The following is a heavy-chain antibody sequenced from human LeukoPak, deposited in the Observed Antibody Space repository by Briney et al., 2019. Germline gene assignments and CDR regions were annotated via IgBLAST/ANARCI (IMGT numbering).Heavy chain of an antibody. J-gene: IGHJ4*02. V-gene: IGHV3-23*01. D-gene: IGHD6-13*01. CDR3: AKDRGSSWPHGFDY. Sequence: GGSLRLSCAASGFTFSSYAMSWVRQPPGKGLEWVPAISGSGGSTYYADSVKGRFTISRDNSKNTLYLQMNSLRAEDTAVYYCAKDRGSSWPHGFDYWGQGTLVTVSS. CDR2: ISGSGGST. CDR1: GFTFSSYA.